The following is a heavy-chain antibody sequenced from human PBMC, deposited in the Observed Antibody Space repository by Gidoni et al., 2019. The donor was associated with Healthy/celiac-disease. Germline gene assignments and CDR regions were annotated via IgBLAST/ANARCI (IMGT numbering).Heavy chain of an antibody. V-gene: IGHV1-2*04. Sequence: QVQLVQSGAEVQKPGASVKVSCTASGYTFTGYYMHWVRQAPGQGLEWMGWINPNSGGTNYAQKFQGWVTMTRDTSISTAYMELSRLRSDDTAVYYCARSTDYDSSGYLPGYWGQGTLVTVSS. J-gene: IGHJ4*02. D-gene: IGHD3-22*01. CDR1: GYTFTGYY. CDR3: ARSTDYDSSGYLPGY. CDR2: INPNSGGT.